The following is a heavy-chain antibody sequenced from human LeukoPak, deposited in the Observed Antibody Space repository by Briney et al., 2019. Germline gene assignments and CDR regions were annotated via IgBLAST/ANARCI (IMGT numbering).Heavy chain of an antibody. V-gene: IGHV4-31*03. D-gene: IGHD6-19*01. Sequence: PSQTLSLTCTVSGGSISSGGYYWSWIRQHPGKGLGWIGYIYYSGSTYYNPSLKSRVTISVDTSKNQFSLKLSSVTAADTAVYYCARGSSAVADFVSGAPTAEFDYWGQGTLVTVSS. CDR1: GGSISSGGYY. CDR2: IYYSGST. J-gene: IGHJ4*02. CDR3: ARGSSAVADFVSGAPTAEFDY.